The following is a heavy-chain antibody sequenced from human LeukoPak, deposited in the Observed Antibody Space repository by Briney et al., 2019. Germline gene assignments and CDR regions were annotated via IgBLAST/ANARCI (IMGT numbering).Heavy chain of an antibody. CDR1: GYTFTSYY. D-gene: IGHD3-22*01. Sequence: ASVKVSCKASGYTFTSYYMHWVRQAPGQGLEWMGIINPSGGSTSYAQKFQGRVTMTRDTSTSTVYMELSSLRSEDTAVYYGARGGSVIVVVIDFDYWGQGTLVTVSS. V-gene: IGHV1-46*01. J-gene: IGHJ4*02. CDR3: ARGGSVIVVVIDFDY. CDR2: INPSGGST.